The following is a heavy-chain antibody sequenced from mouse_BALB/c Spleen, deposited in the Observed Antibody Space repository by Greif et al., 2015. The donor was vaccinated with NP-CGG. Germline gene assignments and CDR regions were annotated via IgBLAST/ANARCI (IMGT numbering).Heavy chain of an antibody. CDR2: ISSGGSYA. CDR3: ARQGLPLGTFDY. V-gene: IGHV5-9*02. CDR1: GFAFSSYD. Sequence: EVKLVESGGGLVKPGGSLKLSCAASGFAFSSYDMSWVRQTPEKRLEWVATISSGGSYAYYPDSVKGRFTISRDNARNTLYLQMSSLKSEDTALYYCARQGLPLGTFDYWGQGTTLTVSS. J-gene: IGHJ2*01. D-gene: IGHD3-3*01.